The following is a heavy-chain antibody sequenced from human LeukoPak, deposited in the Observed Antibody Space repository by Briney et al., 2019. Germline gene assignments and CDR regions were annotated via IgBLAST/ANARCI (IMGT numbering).Heavy chain of an antibody. V-gene: IGHV1-46*01. CDR3: ARAIVGGTTFFDY. J-gene: IGHJ4*02. CDR1: GYTFTSYY. CDR2: INPSGGST. D-gene: IGHD1-26*01. Sequence: ASVKVTCKASGYTFTSYYMHWVRQAPGQGLEWMGIINPSGGSTSYAQKFQGRVTMTRDTTTSTVYMELSSLRSEDTAVYYCARAIVGGTTFFDYWGQGTLVTASS.